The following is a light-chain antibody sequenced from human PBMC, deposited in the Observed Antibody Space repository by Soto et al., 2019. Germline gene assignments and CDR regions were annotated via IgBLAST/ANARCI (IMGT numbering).Light chain of an antibody. CDR3: AAWDDSLNGYV. V-gene: IGLV1-44*01. J-gene: IGLJ1*01. CDR2: SIS. Sequence: QSVLTQPPSASGTPGQRVTISCSGSSSNIGSHTVNWYQHLPGTAPKLLIHSISQRPSGVPDRFSGSTFGTSASLAISGLQSDDEADYYCAAWDDSLNGYVFGTGTKLTVL. CDR1: SSNIGSHT.